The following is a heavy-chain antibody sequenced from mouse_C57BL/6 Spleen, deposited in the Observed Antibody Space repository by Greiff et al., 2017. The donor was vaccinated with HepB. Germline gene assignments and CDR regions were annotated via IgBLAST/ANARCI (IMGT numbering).Heavy chain of an antibody. D-gene: IGHD1-1*01. J-gene: IGHJ2*01. CDR2: IHPNSGST. Sequence: VQLQQPGAELVKPGASVKLSCKASGYTFTSYWMHWVKQRPGQGLEWIGMIHPNSGSTNYNEKFKSKATLTVDKSSSTAYMQLSSLTSEDSAVYYCARRGIYYYGSSEGYYFDYWGQGTTLTVSS. V-gene: IGHV1-64*01. CDR3: ARRGIYYYGSSEGYYFDY. CDR1: GYTFTSYW.